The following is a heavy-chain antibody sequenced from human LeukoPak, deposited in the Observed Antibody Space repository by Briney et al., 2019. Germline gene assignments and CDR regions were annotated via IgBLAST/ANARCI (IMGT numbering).Heavy chain of an antibody. V-gene: IGHV4-61*02. CDR3: ARELDYSNYGYFDY. D-gene: IGHD4-11*01. CDR2: IYTSGST. J-gene: IGHJ4*02. Sequence: TSETLSLTCTVSGGSISSGSYYWSWIRQPAGKGLEWIGRIYTSGSTNYNPSLKSRVTISVDTSKNQFSLKPSSVTAADTAVYYCARELDYSNYGYFDYWGQGTLVTVSS. CDR1: GGSISSGSYY.